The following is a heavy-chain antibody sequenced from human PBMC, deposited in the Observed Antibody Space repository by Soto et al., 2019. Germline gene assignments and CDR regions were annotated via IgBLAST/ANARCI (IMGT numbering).Heavy chain of an antibody. CDR1: GYTFTRSG. V-gene: IGHV1-18*01. Sequence: GASVKVSCKASGYTFTRSGIIWVRQAPGQGLEWMGWISTYNGDTNYAQTFQGRVTMTTDTSTSTAYMELRSLRSDDTAVYYCAREGVAPYYYYGMDVWGQGTPVTVS. D-gene: IGHD5-12*01. CDR2: ISTYNGDT. CDR3: AREGVAPYYYYGMDV. J-gene: IGHJ6*02.